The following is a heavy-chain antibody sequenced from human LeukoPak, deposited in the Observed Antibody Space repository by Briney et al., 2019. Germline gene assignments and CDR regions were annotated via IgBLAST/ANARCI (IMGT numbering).Heavy chain of an antibody. CDR3: AKDPYDYDNSGYLIARFDY. V-gene: IGHV3-23*01. D-gene: IGHD3-22*01. J-gene: IGHJ4*02. CDR1: GFTFSSYA. CDR2: IGGSGGST. Sequence: GGSLRLSCAASGFTFSSYAMSWVRQAPGKGLEWVSTIGGSGGSTYYADSVKGRFTISRDNSKNTLYLQMNSLRAEDTAVYYCAKDPYDYDNSGYLIARFDYWGQGTLVTVSS.